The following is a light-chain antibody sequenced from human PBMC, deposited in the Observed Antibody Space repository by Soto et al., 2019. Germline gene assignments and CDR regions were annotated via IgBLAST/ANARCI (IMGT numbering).Light chain of an antibody. CDR2: AAS. CDR3: HQHHYNPHL. V-gene: IGKV1-9*01. J-gene: IGKJ4*01. CDR1: QGISSY. Sequence: DIQLTQSPSSLSASVGDRVTITCRASQGISSYLAWYQQKPGKAPKLLIYAASTLQSGVPSRFSGSGSGTEIALTLSIRQPEDYDTDYYHQHHYNPHLFGRGTKVEIK.